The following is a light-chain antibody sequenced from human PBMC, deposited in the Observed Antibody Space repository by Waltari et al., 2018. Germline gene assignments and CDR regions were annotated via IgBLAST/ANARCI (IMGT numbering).Light chain of an antibody. V-gene: IGKV2-30*01. CDR3: MQGTHWPWT. CDR1: QSLVFSDGKTY. J-gene: IGKJ1*01. Sequence: DVVMTQSPLSLPVTLGQPASISYRSSQSLVFSDGKTYLNWFHQRPGQSPRRLIYQVSDRDSGVPDRFSGSGSGTDFTLKISRVEAEDVGLYYCMQGTHWPWTFGQGTKVEIK. CDR2: QVS.